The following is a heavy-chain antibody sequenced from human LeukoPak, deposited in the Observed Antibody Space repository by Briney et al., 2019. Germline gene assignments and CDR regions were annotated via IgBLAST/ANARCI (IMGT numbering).Heavy chain of an antibody. J-gene: IGHJ4*02. CDR3: AREGPINNGDLDY. CDR1: GFTFSSYS. V-gene: IGHV3-21*01. CDR2: ISSSGSYI. Sequence: GVALGLSCAASGFTFSSYSMNWVRQAPGKGLEWVSSISSSGSYIFHADSVKGRFTISRDNAKNSLYLQMNSLRAEDTAVHYCAREGPINNGDLDYWGQGTLVTVSS. D-gene: IGHD1/OR15-1a*01.